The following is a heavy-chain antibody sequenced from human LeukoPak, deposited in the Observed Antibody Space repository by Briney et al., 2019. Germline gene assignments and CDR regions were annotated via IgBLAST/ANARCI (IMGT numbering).Heavy chain of an antibody. CDR1: GFTFSDYY. CDR2: ISSSGSTI. CDR3: LWRFYDFDY. Sequence: PGGSLRLSCAASGFTFSDYYMSWIRQAPGKGLEWVSYISSSGSTIYYADSVKGRFTISRDNSKNTLYLQMNSLRAEDTALYYCLWRFYDFDYWGQGTLVTVSS. J-gene: IGHJ4*02. D-gene: IGHD2-21*01. V-gene: IGHV3-11*01.